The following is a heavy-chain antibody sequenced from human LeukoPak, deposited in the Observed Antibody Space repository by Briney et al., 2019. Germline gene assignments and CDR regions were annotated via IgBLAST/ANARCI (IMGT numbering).Heavy chain of an antibody. CDR1: GGSISSSSYY. CDR3: ARLWGSTSSGVDY. Sequence: SETLSLTCSVSGGSISSSSYYWGWIRQPPGKGLEWIGSIYYSGGTYYNPSLKSRVTISVDTSKNHFSLKLSSVTAADTAVYYCARLWGSTSSGVDYWGQGTLVTVSS. J-gene: IGHJ4*02. D-gene: IGHD2-2*01. CDR2: IYYSGGT. V-gene: IGHV4-39*02.